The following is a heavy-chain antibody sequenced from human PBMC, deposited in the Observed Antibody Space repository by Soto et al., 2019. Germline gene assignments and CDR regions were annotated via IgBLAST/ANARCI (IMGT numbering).Heavy chain of an antibody. CDR3: ASTDYVAYYMDV. CDR2: IYYSGNT. J-gene: IGHJ6*03. V-gene: IGHV4-31*03. Sequence: SETLSLTCSVSGGSISSGYYWTWIRQHPGKGLEWIGYIYYSGNTYYNPSLKSRVTISVDTSKNQFSLKLSSVTAADTAVYYCASTDYVAYYMDVWGQGNTVTVYS. D-gene: IGHD3-10*02. CDR1: GGSISSGYY.